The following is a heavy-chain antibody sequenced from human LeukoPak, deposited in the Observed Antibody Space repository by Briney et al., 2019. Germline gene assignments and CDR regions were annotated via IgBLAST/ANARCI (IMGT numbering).Heavy chain of an antibody. V-gene: IGHV4-4*07. Sequence: SETLSLTCTVSGGSISSYYWSWIRQPAGKGLEWIGRIYTSGSTNYNPSLKSRVTMSVDTSKNQFSLKLSSVTAADTAVYYCARVSRLDFSSGPYYYYYMDVWGKGTTVTVSS. D-gene: IGHD3-3*01. CDR1: GGSISSYY. CDR2: IYTSGST. J-gene: IGHJ6*03. CDR3: ARVSRLDFSSGPYYYYYMDV.